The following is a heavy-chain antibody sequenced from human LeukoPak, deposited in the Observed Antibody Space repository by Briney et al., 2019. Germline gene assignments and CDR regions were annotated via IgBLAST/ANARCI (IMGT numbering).Heavy chain of an antibody. J-gene: IGHJ4*02. D-gene: IGHD6-19*01. CDR1: RFTFDDYG. Sequence: GGSLRLSCAASRFTFDDYGMSWVRQAPGKGLEWVSGINWNGGSTGYADSVKGRFTISRDNAKNSLYLQMNSLRAEDTALYHCARDLYSSGWTDFDYWGQGTLVTVSS. CDR2: INWNGGST. CDR3: ARDLYSSGWTDFDY. V-gene: IGHV3-20*01.